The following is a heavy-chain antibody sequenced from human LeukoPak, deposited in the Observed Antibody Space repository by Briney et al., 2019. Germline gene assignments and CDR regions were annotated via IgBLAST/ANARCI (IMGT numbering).Heavy chain of an antibody. V-gene: IGHV1-2*02. CDR2: INPNSGGT. CDR1: GYTFTDYY. J-gene: IGHJ2*01. D-gene: IGHD1-14*01. CDR3: ARPLTTSGWYFDL. Sequence: GASVKVSCKATGYTFTDYYIQWVRQAPGQGLEWMGWINPNSGGTNYAQKFQDRVTMTRDTSISTAYMELSSLKSDDTAVYYCARPLTTSGWYFDLWGRGTLVTVSS.